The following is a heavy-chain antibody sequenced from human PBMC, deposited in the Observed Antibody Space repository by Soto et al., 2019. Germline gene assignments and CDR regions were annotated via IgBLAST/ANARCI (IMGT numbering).Heavy chain of an antibody. CDR3: ARDRACSSSWSLGMDV. J-gene: IGHJ6*02. Sequence: QVQLVQSGAEVKKPGASVKVSCKASGYTFTSYYMHWVRQAHGQGLEWMGIINPRGGSTSYAQKFQGRVTMNRDTSTSKVDMELSSRRSEDTAVYYCARDRACSSSWSLGMDVWGQGTTVTVSS. CDR1: GYTFTSYY. V-gene: IGHV1-46*01. D-gene: IGHD6-13*01. CDR2: INPRGGST.